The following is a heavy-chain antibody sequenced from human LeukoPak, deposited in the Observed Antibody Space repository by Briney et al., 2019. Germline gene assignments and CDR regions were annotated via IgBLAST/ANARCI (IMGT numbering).Heavy chain of an antibody. D-gene: IGHD4-17*01. CDR1: GGTFSSYA. CDR3: ARGRTRTTVTTYYYYYYMDV. CDR2: IIPIFGTA. Sequence: ASVKVSCKASGGTFSSYAISWVRQAPGQGLDWMGGIIPIFGTANYAQKFQGRVTITTDESTSTAYMELSSLRSEDTAVYYCARGRTRTTVTTYYYYYYMDVWGKGTTVTVSS. J-gene: IGHJ6*03. V-gene: IGHV1-69*05.